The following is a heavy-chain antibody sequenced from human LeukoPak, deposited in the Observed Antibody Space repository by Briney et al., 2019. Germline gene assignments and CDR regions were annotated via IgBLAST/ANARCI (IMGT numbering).Heavy chain of an antibody. CDR2: IYYSGAA. Sequence: SETLSLTCTISNGSIRGYYWSWIRQPPGKGLEWIGYIYYSGAARYNPSLKSRVTISGDTSKNQFSLNLSSVTAADTAVYYCARVGSYSDWFDPWGQGTLVTVSS. J-gene: IGHJ5*02. V-gene: IGHV4-59*01. CDR3: ARVGSYSDWFDP. D-gene: IGHD3-10*01. CDR1: NGSIRGYY.